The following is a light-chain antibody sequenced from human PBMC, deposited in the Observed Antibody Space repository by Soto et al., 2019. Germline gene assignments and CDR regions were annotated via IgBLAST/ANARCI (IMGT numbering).Light chain of an antibody. J-gene: IGLJ2*01. Sequence: QSVLTQPPSVSGAPGQRVTISCTGSSSNIGAGYDVPWYQQLPGTAPKLLIYGISNRPSGVPDRFSGSKSGTSASLAITGLQAEDEADYYCQSYDSSRSVVFGGGTKLTVL. CDR2: GIS. V-gene: IGLV1-40*01. CDR3: QSYDSSRSVV. CDR1: SSNIGAGYD.